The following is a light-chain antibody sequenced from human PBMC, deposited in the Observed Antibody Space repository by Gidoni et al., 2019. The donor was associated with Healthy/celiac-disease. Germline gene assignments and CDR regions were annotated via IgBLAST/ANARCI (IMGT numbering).Light chain of an antibody. CDR2: DAS. Sequence: EMVLTQPPATLSLSPGERATLSCRASQSVSSYLAWYQQKPGQAPRLLIYDASNRATGIPARFSGSGSGTDFTLTISSLEPEDFAVYYCQQRSNWPYTFGQGTKLEIK. CDR1: QSVSSY. V-gene: IGKV3-11*01. CDR3: QQRSNWPYT. J-gene: IGKJ2*01.